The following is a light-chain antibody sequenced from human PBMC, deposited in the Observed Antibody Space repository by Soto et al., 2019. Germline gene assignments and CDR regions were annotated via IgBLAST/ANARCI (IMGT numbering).Light chain of an antibody. Sequence: DIQMTQSPSSLSASVGETITITCRASQSISSSLNWFQHSPGQPPKLLLFAASNLHAGVPPRFSGSGSGTSFSLTIRSLQPEDFETYYCQQSFNLPRTFGPGTRVEFK. CDR1: QSISSS. J-gene: IGKJ1*01. CDR2: AAS. CDR3: QQSFNLPRT. V-gene: IGKV1-39*01.